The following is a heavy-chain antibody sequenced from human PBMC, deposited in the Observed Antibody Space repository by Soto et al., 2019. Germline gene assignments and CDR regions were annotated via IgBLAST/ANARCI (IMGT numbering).Heavy chain of an antibody. D-gene: IGHD1-26*01. V-gene: IGHV1-3*01. J-gene: IGHJ5*02. CDR3: ARSTGSDYVWCDP. Sequence: QVQLVQSGAEVKKPGASVKVSCKASGYTFTSYAMHWVRQAPGQRLEWMGWINAGNGNTKYSQKFQGRVTITRDTAESTAYMELSSLRSEDTAVYYCARSTGSDYVWCDPWGEGTLVTVSS. CDR1: GYTFTSYA. CDR2: INAGNGNT.